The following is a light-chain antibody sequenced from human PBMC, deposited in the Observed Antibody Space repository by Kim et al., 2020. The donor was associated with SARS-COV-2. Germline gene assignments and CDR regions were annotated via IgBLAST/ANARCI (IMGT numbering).Light chain of an antibody. V-gene: IGKV1-39*01. CDR2: GAS. Sequence: DIQMTQSPSSLSASVGDRVTISCRTTQIISTYLNWYQQKSGEAPQLLINGASTLQSGVPSRFSGSGSGTDFALTISSLQPEDFATYYCQQTYAFPPTFGQGTKLEI. J-gene: IGKJ2*01. CDR1: QIISTY. CDR3: QQTYAFPPT.